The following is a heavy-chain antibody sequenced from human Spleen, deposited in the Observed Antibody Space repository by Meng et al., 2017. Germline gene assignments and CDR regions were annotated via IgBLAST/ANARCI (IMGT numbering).Heavy chain of an antibody. CDR1: GDSIRSRDW. J-gene: IGHJ5*02. Sequence: VPLQESGPGVVKPAGTLSLTCAVAGDSIRSRDWWSWVRQPPGKGLEWIGEISQGSGRTNYNPSLKSRVTISLDKSKNQFSLNVNSVTAADTAVYYCVRNEGYSFGAWGQGTLVTVSS. CDR2: ISQGSGRT. V-gene: IGHV4-4*02. CDR3: VRNEGYSFGA. D-gene: IGHD2-21*01.